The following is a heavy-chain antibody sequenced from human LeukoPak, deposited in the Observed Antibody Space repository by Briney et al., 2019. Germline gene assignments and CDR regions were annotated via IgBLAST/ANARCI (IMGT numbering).Heavy chain of an antibody. CDR1: GFTFSSYG. J-gene: IGHJ6*03. CDR2: ISYDGSNK. Sequence: GGSLRPTCAASGFTFSSYGMHWVRQAPGKGLEWVAVISYDGSNKYYADSVKGRFTISRDNSKNTLYLQMNSLRAEDTAVYYCAKAGSYGSYYYYMDVWGKGTTVTVSS. CDR3: AKAGSYGSYYYYMDV. D-gene: IGHD5-18*01. V-gene: IGHV3-30*18.